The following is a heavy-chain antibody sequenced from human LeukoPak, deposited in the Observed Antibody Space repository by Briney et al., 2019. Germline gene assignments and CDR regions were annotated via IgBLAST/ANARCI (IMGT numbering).Heavy chain of an antibody. Sequence: PGRSLRLSCAASGFTFDDYAMHWVRQAPGKGLEWVSGISWNSGSIGYADSVKGRFTISRDNAKNSLYLQMNSLRAEDTALYYCAKDMGGYCSGGSCHLFDYWGQGTLVTVSS. D-gene: IGHD2-15*01. CDR3: AKDMGGYCSGGSCHLFDY. V-gene: IGHV3-9*01. CDR2: ISWNSGSI. J-gene: IGHJ4*02. CDR1: GFTFDDYA.